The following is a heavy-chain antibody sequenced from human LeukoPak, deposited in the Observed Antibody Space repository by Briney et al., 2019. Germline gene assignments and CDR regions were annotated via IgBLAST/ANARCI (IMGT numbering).Heavy chain of an antibody. V-gene: IGHV3-30-3*02. CDR2: ISEDGTEK. J-gene: IGHJ6*02. CDR3: AKKVLGYGDYGVYYYGMDV. Sequence: GGSLRLSCVASGFTFSTSSIHWVRQAPGKGLDWVAVISEDGTEKYYADSVKGRFTVSRDNSKDTLYLQMNSLRVEDTAVYYCAKKVLGYGDYGVYYYGMDVWGQGTTVTVSS. D-gene: IGHD4-17*01. CDR1: GFTFSTSS.